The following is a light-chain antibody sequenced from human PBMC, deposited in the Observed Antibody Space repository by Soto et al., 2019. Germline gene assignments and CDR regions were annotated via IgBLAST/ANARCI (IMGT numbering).Light chain of an antibody. V-gene: IGLV2-14*01. CDR1: SSDVGGYNY. Sequence: QSALTQPASVSGSPGQSLTISCTGTSSDVGGYNYVSWYQQHPGKAPKLMIYEVSNRPSGVSNRFSGSKSGNTASLTISGLQAEDEADYYCSSYTISSTVVFGGGTKLTVL. CDR2: EVS. J-gene: IGLJ2*01. CDR3: SSYTISSTVV.